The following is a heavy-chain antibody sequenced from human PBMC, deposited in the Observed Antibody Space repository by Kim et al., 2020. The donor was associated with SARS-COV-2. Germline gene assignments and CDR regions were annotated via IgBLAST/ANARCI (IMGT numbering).Heavy chain of an antibody. CDR2: IYYSGST. CDR3: ARHYIAVEGDAFDI. V-gene: IGHV4-39*01. J-gene: IGHJ3*02. Sequence: SETLSLTCTVSGGSISSSSYYWGWIRQPPGKGLEWIGSIYYSGSTYYNPSLKSRVTISVDTSKNQFSLKLSSVTAADTAVYYCARHYIAVEGDAFDIWGQGTMVTVSS. CDR1: GGSISSSSYY. D-gene: IGHD6-19*01.